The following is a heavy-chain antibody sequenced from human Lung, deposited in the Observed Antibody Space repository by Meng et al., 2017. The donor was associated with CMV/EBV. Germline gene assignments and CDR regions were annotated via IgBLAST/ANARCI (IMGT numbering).Heavy chain of an antibody. CDR1: EFTFSSYR. CDR2: ISSTSAYI. CDR3: ARGIRGSNYYYGVDV. V-gene: IGHV3-21*01. J-gene: IGHJ6*02. D-gene: IGHD3-10*01. Sequence: SCAAFEFTFSSYRMNWVRQAPGKGLEWVSFISSTSAYIDYAHSVKGRFTISRDNARNSLFLQMNSLRAEDTAVYYCARGIRGSNYYYGVDVWGQGTMVTVSS.